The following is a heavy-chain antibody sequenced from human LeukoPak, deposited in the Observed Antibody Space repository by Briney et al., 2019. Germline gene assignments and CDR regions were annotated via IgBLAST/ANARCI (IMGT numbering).Heavy chain of an antibody. Sequence: GRSLRLSCAASGFTFDDYAMHWVRQAPGKGLESVSGISESSGTIIYADSVKGRFTISRDNAKNSLFLQMNSLRADDTALYYCAKRPRSGWFFDYWGQGTLVTVSS. V-gene: IGHV3-9*01. CDR1: GFTFDDYA. J-gene: IGHJ4*02. CDR2: ISESSGTI. CDR3: AKRPRSGWFFDY. D-gene: IGHD6-19*01.